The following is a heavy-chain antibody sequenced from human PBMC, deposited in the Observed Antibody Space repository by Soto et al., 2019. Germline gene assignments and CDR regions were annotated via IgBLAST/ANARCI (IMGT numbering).Heavy chain of an antibody. CDR3: ARNVDIVATIRGYYFDY. Sequence: PSGTLSLTCTVSGGSISSYYWSWIRQPPGKGLEWIGYIYYSGSTNYNPSLKSRVTISVDTSKNQFSLKLSSVTAADTAGYYCARNVDIVATIRGYYFDYWGQGTLVTVSS. D-gene: IGHD5-12*01. CDR1: GGSISSYY. V-gene: IGHV4-59*01. CDR2: IYYSGST. J-gene: IGHJ4*02.